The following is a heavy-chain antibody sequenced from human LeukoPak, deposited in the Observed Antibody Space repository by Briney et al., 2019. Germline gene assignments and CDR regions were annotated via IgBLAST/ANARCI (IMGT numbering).Heavy chain of an antibody. J-gene: IGHJ6*02. Sequence: PSETLSLTCTVSGGSISSYYWSWIRQPPGKGLEWIGYIYYSGSTNYNPSLKSRVTISVDTSKNQFSLKLSSVTAADTAVYYCARDRVSSGYYYGYCGMDVWGQGTTVTVSS. V-gene: IGHV4-59*01. CDR1: GGSISSYY. CDR3: ARDRVSSGYYYGYCGMDV. CDR2: IYYSGST. D-gene: IGHD3-22*01.